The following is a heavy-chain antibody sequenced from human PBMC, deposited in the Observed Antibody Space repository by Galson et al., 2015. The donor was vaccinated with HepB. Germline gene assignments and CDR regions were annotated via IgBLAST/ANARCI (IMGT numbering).Heavy chain of an antibody. CDR3: AIGGGSSPFDY. J-gene: IGHJ4*02. CDR1: GFTFSTSW. V-gene: IGHV3-23*01. D-gene: IGHD6-6*01. CDR2: ISGSGGSK. Sequence: SLRLSCAASGFTFSTSWVHWVRQAPGKGLEWVSSISGSGGSKYYADSVKGRFTISRDNSNNTLYLQMNSLRAEDTAVYYCAIGGGSSPFDYWGQGTLVTVSS.